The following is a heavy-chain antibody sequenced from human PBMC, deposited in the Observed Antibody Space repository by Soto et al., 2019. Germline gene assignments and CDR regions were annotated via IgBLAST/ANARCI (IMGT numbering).Heavy chain of an antibody. CDR3: AKDRFDGPILWFGEFLLDY. CDR2: ISGSGGST. J-gene: IGHJ4*02. Sequence: EVQLLESGGGLVQPGGSLRLSCAASGFTFSSYAMSWVRQAPGKGLEWVSAISGSGGSTYYADSVKGRFTISRDNSKNTLYLQMNSLRAEDTAVYYCAKDRFDGPILWFGEFLLDYWGQGTLVTVSS. D-gene: IGHD3-10*01. V-gene: IGHV3-23*01. CDR1: GFTFSSYA.